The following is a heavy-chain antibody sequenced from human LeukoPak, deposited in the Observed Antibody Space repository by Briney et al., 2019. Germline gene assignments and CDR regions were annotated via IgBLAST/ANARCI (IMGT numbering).Heavy chain of an antibody. CDR1: GFTYSSYW. CDR2: IKQDGNEQ. V-gene: IGHV3-7*01. D-gene: IGHD5-24*01. Sequence: GGSLRLSRAASGFTYSSYWMSWVRQAPGKGLEGVANIKQDGNEQHHVDSVKSRFTISRNNAKHSLYLQMTRLRAEDTAVCYCARVVATILGFDYWGQGTLVTVSS. J-gene: IGHJ4*02. CDR3: ARVVATILGFDY.